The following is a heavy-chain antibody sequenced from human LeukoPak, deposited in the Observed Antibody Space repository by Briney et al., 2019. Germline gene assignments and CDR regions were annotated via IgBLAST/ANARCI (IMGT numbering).Heavy chain of an antibody. Sequence: ASVKVSCKASGYTFTDYYMHWVRQAPGQGLEWMGWINPNRGGTNYAQKFQGRVTMTTDTSTSTAYMELRSLRSDDTAVYYCARGPPPYYYDSSGYYYPGYFDYWGQGTLVTVSS. D-gene: IGHD3-22*01. CDR1: GYTFTDYY. J-gene: IGHJ4*02. CDR3: ARGPPPYYYDSSGYYYPGYFDY. CDR2: INPNRGGT. V-gene: IGHV1-2*02.